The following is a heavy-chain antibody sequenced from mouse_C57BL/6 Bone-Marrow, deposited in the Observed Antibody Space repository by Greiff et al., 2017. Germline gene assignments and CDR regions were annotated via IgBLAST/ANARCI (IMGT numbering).Heavy chain of an antibody. D-gene: IGHD1-1*01. CDR2: ISDGGSYT. J-gene: IGHJ4*01. CDR1: GFTFGSYA. V-gene: IGHV5-4*01. CDR3: ARDYTTVVAPGDAMDY. Sequence: EVHLVESGGGLVKPGGSLKLSCAASGFTFGSYARSWVRQTPEKRLEWVATISDGGSYTYYPDNVKGRFTISRDNAKNNLYLQMSHLKSEDTAMYYCARDYTTVVAPGDAMDYWGQGTSVTVSS.